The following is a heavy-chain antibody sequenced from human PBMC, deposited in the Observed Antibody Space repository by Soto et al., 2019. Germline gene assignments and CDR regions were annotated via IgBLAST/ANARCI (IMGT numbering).Heavy chain of an antibody. D-gene: IGHD3-3*01. V-gene: IGHV1-3*01. CDR3: ARTSKIFGVVPLAY. Sequence: XSVKVSCKASGYSFTSYAMHWVRRAPGQRLEWMGWINAGNGNTKYSQKFQGRVTITRDTSASTAYMELSSLRSEDTAVYYCARTSKIFGVVPLAYWGQGTLVTVSS. CDR2: INAGNGNT. J-gene: IGHJ4*02. CDR1: GYSFTSYA.